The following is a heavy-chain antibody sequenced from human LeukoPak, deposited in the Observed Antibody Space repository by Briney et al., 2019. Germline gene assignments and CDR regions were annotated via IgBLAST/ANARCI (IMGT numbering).Heavy chain of an antibody. Sequence: PGGSLRLSCAASGFTFSSYGMHWVRQAPGKGLEWVAFIRYEGSNKYYADSVKGRFTISRDNSKNTLYLQMNSLRAEDTAVYYCAKDVTSRITMVRGVIIWGLDYWGQGTLVTVSS. J-gene: IGHJ4*02. D-gene: IGHD3-10*01. CDR2: IRYEGSNK. CDR3: AKDVTSRITMVRGVIIWGLDY. V-gene: IGHV3-30*02. CDR1: GFTFSSYG.